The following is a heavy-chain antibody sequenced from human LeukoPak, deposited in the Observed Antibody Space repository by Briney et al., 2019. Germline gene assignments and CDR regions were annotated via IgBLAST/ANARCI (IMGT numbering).Heavy chain of an antibody. Sequence: GGSLRLSCAASGFTFSSHGMHWVRQPPGKGLEWVAAVRYNGSNKYYADSVKGRLTISRVNSKNTLYLQMNSLRAEDTAVYYCARTGGRDGYGFDYWGQGTLVTVSP. CDR3: ARTGGRDGYGFDY. CDR1: GFTFSSHG. D-gene: IGHD5-24*01. CDR2: VRYNGSNK. V-gene: IGHV3-33*01. J-gene: IGHJ4*02.